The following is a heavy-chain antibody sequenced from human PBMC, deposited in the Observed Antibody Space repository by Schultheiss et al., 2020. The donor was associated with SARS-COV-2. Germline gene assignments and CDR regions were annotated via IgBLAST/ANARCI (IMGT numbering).Heavy chain of an antibody. Sequence: GGSLRLSCAASGFTFSSYEMNWVRQAPGKGLEWVSYISSSGSTIYYADSVKGRFTISRDNAKNSLYLQMNSLRAEDTAVYYCASSPLYCSGGSCYSTDYWGQGTLVTVSS. D-gene: IGHD2-15*01. V-gene: IGHV3-48*03. CDR1: GFTFSSYE. CDR3: ASSPLYCSGGSCYSTDY. CDR2: ISSSGSTI. J-gene: IGHJ4*02.